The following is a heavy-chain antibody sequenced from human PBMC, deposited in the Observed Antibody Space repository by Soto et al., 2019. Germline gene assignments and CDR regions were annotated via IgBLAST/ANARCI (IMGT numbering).Heavy chain of an antibody. CDR2: MNPNSGNT. V-gene: IGHV1-8*01. CDR3: ARFTAARPRRVGWFDP. CDR1: GYTFTRYD. D-gene: IGHD6-6*01. Sequence: QVQLVQSGAEVKKPGASVKVSCKASGYTFTRYDINWVRQATGQGLEWMGWMNPNSGNTGYAQKFQGRVTMTRNTSISTAYMELSSLRSEDTAVYYCARFTAARPRRVGWFDPWGQGTLVTVSS. J-gene: IGHJ5*02.